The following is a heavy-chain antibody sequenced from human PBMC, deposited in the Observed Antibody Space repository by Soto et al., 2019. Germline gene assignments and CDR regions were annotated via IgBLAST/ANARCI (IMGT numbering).Heavy chain of an antibody. D-gene: IGHD3-9*01. CDR2: IYYSGST. Sequence: SETLALTCTVSGGSISSYYWRWVRQPPGKGLEWIGYIYYSGSTNYNPSLKSRVTISVDTSKNQFSLKLSSVTAADTAVYYCARYAHILTGYYSNYYYYYMDVWGKGTTVTVSS. CDR1: GGSISSYY. V-gene: IGHV4-59*01. CDR3: ARYAHILTGYYSNYYYYYMDV. J-gene: IGHJ6*03.